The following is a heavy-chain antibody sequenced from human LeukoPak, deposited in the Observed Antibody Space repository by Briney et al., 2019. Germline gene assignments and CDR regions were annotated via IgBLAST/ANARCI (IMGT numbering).Heavy chain of an antibody. CDR2: IIPIFGTA. CDR3: ARGRDDFWSGYNNWFDP. J-gene: IGHJ5*02. Sequence: SVKVSCKASGGTFSSYAISWVRQAPGQGLEWMGGIIPIFGTANYAQKFQGRVTITADESTSTAYMELSSLRSEDTAVYYCARGRDDFWSGYNNWFDPWGQGTLVTVSS. D-gene: IGHD3-3*01. V-gene: IGHV1-69*13. CDR1: GGTFSSYA.